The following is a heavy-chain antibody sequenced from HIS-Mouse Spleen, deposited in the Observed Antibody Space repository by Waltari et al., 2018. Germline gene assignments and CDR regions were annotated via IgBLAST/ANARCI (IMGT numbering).Heavy chain of an antibody. CDR1: GGSISSSSYY. D-gene: IGHD4-4*01. V-gene: IGHV4-39*07. J-gene: IGHJ4*02. CDR3: AGITVTTRWVGDAY. Sequence: QLQLQESGPGLVKPSETLSLTCTVSGGSISSSSYYWGWIRQPPGKGLAWIGSIYYSGRSYYHPSRKSRVTISVDTSKNQFSLKLSSVTAADTAVYYCAGITVTTRWVGDAYWGQGTLVTVSS. CDR2: IYYSGRS.